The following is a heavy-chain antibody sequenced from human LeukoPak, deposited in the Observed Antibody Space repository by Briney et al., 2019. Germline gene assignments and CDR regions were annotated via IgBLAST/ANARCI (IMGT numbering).Heavy chain of an antibody. CDR3: AKDLEQSYSGWSASYDA. CDR1: GFTFSNYA. J-gene: IGHJ5*02. D-gene: IGHD6-19*01. V-gene: IGHV3-23*01. Sequence: PGGSLRLSCSASGFTFSNYAMSWVRQVPGKWLEWVSAISSGAGTTGYADSVKGRFTISRVNSKSTIYLQMNSLRAVDPPVYYCAKDLEQSYSGWSASYDAWGQGTLVTVSS. CDR2: ISSGAGTT.